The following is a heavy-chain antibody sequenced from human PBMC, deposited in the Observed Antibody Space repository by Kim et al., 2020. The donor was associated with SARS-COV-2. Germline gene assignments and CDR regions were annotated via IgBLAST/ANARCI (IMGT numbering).Heavy chain of an antibody. Sequence: SETLSLTCTVSGYSISSGYYWGWIRQPPGKGLEWIGSIYHSGSTYYNPSLKSRVTISVDTSKNQFSLKLSSVTAADTAVYYCARDYLTTVTTSGYWGQGTLVTVSS. CDR3: ARDYLTTVTTSGY. CDR2: IYHSGST. D-gene: IGHD4-17*01. V-gene: IGHV4-38-2*02. CDR1: GYSISSGYY. J-gene: IGHJ4*02.